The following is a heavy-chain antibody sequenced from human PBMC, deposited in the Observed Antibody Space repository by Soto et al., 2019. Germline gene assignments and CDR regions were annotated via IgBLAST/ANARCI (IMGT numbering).Heavy chain of an antibody. CDR3: ARDKIAVAVNYYYYGMDV. CDR1: GDSVSSNSAA. CDR2: TYYRSKWYN. V-gene: IGHV6-1*01. D-gene: IGHD6-19*01. J-gene: IGHJ6*02. Sequence: KQSQTLSLTCAISGDSVSSNSAAWNWIRQSPSRGLEWLGRTYYRSKWYNDYAVSVKSRIIINPDTSKNQFSLQLNSVTPEDTAVYYCARDKIAVAVNYYYYGMDVWGQGTTVTVSS.